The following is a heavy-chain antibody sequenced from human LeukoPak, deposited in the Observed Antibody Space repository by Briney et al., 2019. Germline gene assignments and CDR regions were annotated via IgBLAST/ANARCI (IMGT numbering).Heavy chain of an antibody. CDR1: GFTFSSYE. Sequence: GGSLRLSCAASGFTFSSYEMNWGRQAPGKGLEWGSYISSSGSTIYYADSVKGRFTISRDNAKNSLYLQMNSLRTEDTALYYCAKDMGAAANEGIDYWGQGNLVTVSS. D-gene: IGHD6-13*01. J-gene: IGHJ4*02. V-gene: IGHV3-48*03. CDR3: AKDMGAAANEGIDY. CDR2: ISSSGSTI.